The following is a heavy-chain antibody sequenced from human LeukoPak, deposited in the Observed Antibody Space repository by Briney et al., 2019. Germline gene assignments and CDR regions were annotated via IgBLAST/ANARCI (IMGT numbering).Heavy chain of an antibody. Sequence: GGSLRLSCAASGFTFSDYYMSWIRQAPGKGLEWVSYISSSGSTIYYADSVKGRFTISRGNAKNSLYLQMNSLRAEDTAVYYCALDQYYYGSGSPDYWGQGTLVTVSS. D-gene: IGHD3-10*01. CDR3: ALDQYYYGSGSPDY. V-gene: IGHV3-11*01. CDR1: GFTFSDYY. CDR2: ISSSGSTI. J-gene: IGHJ4*02.